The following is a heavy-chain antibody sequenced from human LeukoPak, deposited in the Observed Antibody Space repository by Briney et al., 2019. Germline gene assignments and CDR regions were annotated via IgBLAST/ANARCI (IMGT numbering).Heavy chain of an antibody. CDR3: ARDRGCSGGSCYFS. J-gene: IGHJ4*02. CDR1: GYTFTGYY. V-gene: IGHV1-2*02. D-gene: IGHD2-15*01. CDR2: INPNSGGT. Sequence: ASLKLSCTASGYTFTGYYMHWVRQSPGQGLEWMGWINPNSGGTNYAQKFQGRVTMTRDTSISTAYMELSSLRSDDTAVYYCARDRGCSGGSCYFSWGQGTLVTVSS.